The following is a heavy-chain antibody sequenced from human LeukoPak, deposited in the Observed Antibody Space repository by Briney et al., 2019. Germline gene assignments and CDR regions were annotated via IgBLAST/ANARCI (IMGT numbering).Heavy chain of an antibody. V-gene: IGHV3-74*01. CDR3: ARVMSMGSYYYYYYYYGMDV. CDR1: GFTFSNYW. J-gene: IGHJ6*02. D-gene: IGHD1-26*01. Sequence: PGGSLRLSCAASGFTFSNYWMHWVRQAPGKGLVWVSRLDTDGSDTSYADSVKGRFTISRDNSKNTLYLQMNSLRAEDTAVYYCARVMSMGSYYYYYYYYGMDVWGQGTTVTVSS. CDR2: LDTDGSDT.